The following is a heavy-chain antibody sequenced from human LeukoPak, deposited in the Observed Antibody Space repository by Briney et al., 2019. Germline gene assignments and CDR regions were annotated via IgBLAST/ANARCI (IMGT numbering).Heavy chain of an antibody. Sequence: GRSLRLSCAASGFTFSSYGMHWVRQAPGKGLEWVAVIWYDGSNKYYADSVKGRFTISRDNSKNTLYLQMNSLRAEDTAVYYCASTMAAAEYYFDYWGQGTLVTVSS. CDR2: IWYDGSNK. D-gene: IGHD6-13*01. CDR3: ASTMAAAEYYFDY. J-gene: IGHJ4*02. V-gene: IGHV3-33*01. CDR1: GFTFSSYG.